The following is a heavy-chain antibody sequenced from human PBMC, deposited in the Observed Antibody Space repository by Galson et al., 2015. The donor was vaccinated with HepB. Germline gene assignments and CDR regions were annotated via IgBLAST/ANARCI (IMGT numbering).Heavy chain of an antibody. D-gene: IGHD6-19*01. V-gene: IGHV3-48*01. CDR3: ARSSGYSSGWSGRFDY. J-gene: IGHJ4*02. CDR1: GFTFSSYS. Sequence: SLRLSCAASGFTFSSYSMNWVRQAPGKGLEWVSYISSSSSTIYYADSVKGRFTISRDNAKNSLYLQMNSLRAEDTAVYYCARSSGYSSGWSGRFDYWGQGTLVTVSS. CDR2: ISSSSSTI.